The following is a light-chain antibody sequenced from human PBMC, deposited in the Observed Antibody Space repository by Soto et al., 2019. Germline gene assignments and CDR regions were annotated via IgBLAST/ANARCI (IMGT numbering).Light chain of an antibody. J-gene: IGKJ4*01. CDR2: GPS. Sequence: EIVLTQSPGTLSLSPGERATLSCRASQSVNNNYLAWYQQKPGQPPKLLIFGPSSRATGIPDRFSGSGSGTDFTLTISRLEPEDFAVYYCQQFGGSPPVTCGGGTKVEIK. CDR3: QQFGGSPPVT. V-gene: IGKV3-20*01. CDR1: QSVNNNY.